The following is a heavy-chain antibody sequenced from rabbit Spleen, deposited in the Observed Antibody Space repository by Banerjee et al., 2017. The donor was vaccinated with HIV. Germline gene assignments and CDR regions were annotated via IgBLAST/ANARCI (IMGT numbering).Heavy chain of an antibody. CDR2: IGAGSSGST. D-gene: IGHD2-1*01. V-gene: IGHV1S40*01. CDR3: ARGSATMTMVITGFYLNL. Sequence: QSLEESGGDLVKPGASLTLTCTASGFSFSAGYYMCWVRQAPGKGLEWIACIGAGSSGSTYYASWAKGRFTISKTSSTTVTLQMASLTAADTATYFCARGSATMTMVITGFYLNLWGPGTLVTVS. CDR1: GFSFSAGYY. J-gene: IGHJ4*01.